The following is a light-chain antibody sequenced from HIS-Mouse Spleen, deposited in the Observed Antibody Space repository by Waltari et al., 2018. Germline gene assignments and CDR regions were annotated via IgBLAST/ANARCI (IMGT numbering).Light chain of an antibody. CDR1: ALTTQS. V-gene: IGLV3-10*01. CDR3: YSTDSRGNHRV. J-gene: IGLJ2*01. Sequence: SYELTQPPSVSVSPGQTARITCPGAALTTQSAYWYQQKSGQAPVLVIYEDSKRPSGIPERFSGSSSGTMATLTISGAQVEDEADYYCYSTDSRGNHRVFGGGTKLTVL. CDR2: EDS.